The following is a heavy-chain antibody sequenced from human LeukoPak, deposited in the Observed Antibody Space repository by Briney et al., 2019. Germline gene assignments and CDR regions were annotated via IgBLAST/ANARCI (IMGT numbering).Heavy chain of an antibody. CDR1: GGSISSSSYY. D-gene: IGHD5-12*01. CDR3: AISSDIVATIIAFDI. J-gene: IGHJ3*02. CDR2: IYYSGST. V-gene: IGHV4-39*07. Sequence: PSETLSLTCTVSGGSISSSSYYWGWIRQAPGKGLEWFGSIYYSGSTYYNPSLKSRVTISVDTSKNQFSLKLSSVTAADTAVYYCAISSDIVATIIAFDIWGQGTMVTVSS.